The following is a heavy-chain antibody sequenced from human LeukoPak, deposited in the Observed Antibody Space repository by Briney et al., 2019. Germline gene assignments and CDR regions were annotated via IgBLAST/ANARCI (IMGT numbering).Heavy chain of an antibody. Sequence: SETLSLTCAVYGXSFSGYYWSWIRQPPGKGLEWIGEINHSGSTNYNPSLKSRVTISVDTSKNQFSLKLSSVTAADTAVYYCARGPPGYYDSSGYYPNWGQGTLVTVSS. CDR1: GXSFSGYY. CDR2: INHSGST. J-gene: IGHJ4*02. D-gene: IGHD3-22*01. V-gene: IGHV4-34*01. CDR3: ARGPPGYYDSSGYYPN.